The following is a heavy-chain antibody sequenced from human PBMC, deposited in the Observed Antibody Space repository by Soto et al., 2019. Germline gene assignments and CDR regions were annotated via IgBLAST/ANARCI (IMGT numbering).Heavy chain of an antibody. CDR2: ISGSGGST. V-gene: IGHV3-23*01. J-gene: IGHJ6*02. CDR3: AMGRGDYYDFWSGYYYYYGMDV. Sequence: PGGSLRLSCAASGFTFSSYAMSRVRQAPGKGMEWFSAISGSGGSTYYADSVKGRFTISRDNSKNTLYLQMNSLRAEDTAVYYCAMGRGDYYDFWSGYYYYYGMDVWGQGSTVTVSS. D-gene: IGHD3-3*01. CDR1: GFTFSSYA.